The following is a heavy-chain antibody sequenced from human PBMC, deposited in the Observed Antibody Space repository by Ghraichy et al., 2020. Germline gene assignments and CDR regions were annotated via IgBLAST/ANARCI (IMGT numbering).Heavy chain of an antibody. D-gene: IGHD6-6*01. CDR3: ARQEYSSSSGPTDY. CDR2: IYYSGST. J-gene: IGHJ4*02. Sequence: SQTLSLTCTVSGGSISSYYWSWIRQPPGKGLEWIGYIYYSGSTNYNPSLKSRVTISVDTSKNQFSLKLSSVTAADTAVYYCARQEYSSSSGPTDYWGQGTLVTVSS. V-gene: IGHV4-59*08. CDR1: GGSISSYY.